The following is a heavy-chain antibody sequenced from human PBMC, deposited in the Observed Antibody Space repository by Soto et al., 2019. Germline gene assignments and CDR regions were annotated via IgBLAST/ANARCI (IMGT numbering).Heavy chain of an antibody. V-gene: IGHV3-23*01. Sequence: GGSLRLSCAASGFTFSSYSMNWVRQAPGKGLEWVSAISGSGGSSYYADSVKGRFTISRDNSKNTLFLQMNSLRAEDTAIYYCAKGGSYYYDSSGYYANWGQGTLVTVSS. J-gene: IGHJ4*02. CDR3: AKGGSYYYDSSGYYAN. CDR2: ISGSGGSS. D-gene: IGHD3-22*01. CDR1: GFTFSSYS.